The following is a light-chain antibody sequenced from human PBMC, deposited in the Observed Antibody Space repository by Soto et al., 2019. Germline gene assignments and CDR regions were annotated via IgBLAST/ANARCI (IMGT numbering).Light chain of an antibody. CDR3: QQTYTTPQIT. Sequence: IQWNQSASSLSASVGDRVTITCGASQSISIYLNWYQLKPGKAPNLLMYGASYLKSGVPTRFSGSVSGTDFTLTISSLQTQDFAIYYCQQTYTTPQITFGQGTRLEIK. CDR1: QSISIY. J-gene: IGKJ5*01. V-gene: IGKV1-39*01. CDR2: GAS.